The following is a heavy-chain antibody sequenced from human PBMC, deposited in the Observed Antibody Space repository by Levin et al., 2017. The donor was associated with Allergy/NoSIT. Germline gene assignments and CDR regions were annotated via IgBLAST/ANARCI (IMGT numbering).Heavy chain of an antibody. CDR2: ISGSGGST. D-gene: IGHD1-14*01. CDR1: GFTFSSYA. J-gene: IGHJ4*02. Sequence: GESLKISCAASGFTFSSYAMSWVRQAPGKGLEWVSAISGSGGSTYYADSVKGRFTISRDNSKNTLYLQMNSLRAEDTAVYYCAKDSHFTGPIDYWGQGTLVTVSS. CDR3: AKDSHFTGPIDY. V-gene: IGHV3-23*01.